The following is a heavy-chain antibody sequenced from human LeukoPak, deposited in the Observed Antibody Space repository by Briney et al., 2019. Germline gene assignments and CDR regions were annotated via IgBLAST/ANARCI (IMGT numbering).Heavy chain of an antibody. CDR1: GGSISSSSYY. V-gene: IGHV4-39*07. CDR3: ARDLINTAMAPSPLDY. Sequence: PSETLSLTCTVSGGSISSSSYYWGWIRQPPGKGLEWIGSIYYSGSTYYNPSLKSRVTISVDTSKNQFSLKLSSVTAADTAVYYCARDLINTAMAPSPLDYWGQGTLVTVSS. J-gene: IGHJ4*02. D-gene: IGHD5-18*01. CDR2: IYYSGST.